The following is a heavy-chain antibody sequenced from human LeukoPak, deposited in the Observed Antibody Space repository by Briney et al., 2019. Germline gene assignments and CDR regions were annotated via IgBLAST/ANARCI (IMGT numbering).Heavy chain of an antibody. CDR3: ARQKITTSEY. CDR2: IYYSGST. CDR1: GGSISSSSRY. V-gene: IGHV4-39*01. J-gene: IGHJ4*02. Sequence: PSETLSLTCTVSGGSISSSSRYWGWIRQPPGKGLEWIGSIYYSGSTYYNPSLKSRVTISVDTSKNQFSLKLSSVTAADTAVYYCARQKITTSEYWGQGTLVTVSS. D-gene: IGHD3-22*01.